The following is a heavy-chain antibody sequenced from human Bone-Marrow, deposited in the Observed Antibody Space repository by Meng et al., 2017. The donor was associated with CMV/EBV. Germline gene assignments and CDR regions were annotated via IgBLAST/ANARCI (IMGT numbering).Heavy chain of an antibody. V-gene: IGHV4-31*03. D-gene: IGHD3-22*01. CDR3: ARADDYDSSGYHPDAFDI. CDR2: IYYSGST. J-gene: IGHJ3*02. CDR1: GGSISSGGYY. Sequence: LRLSCTVSGGSISSGGYYWSWIRQHPGKGLEWIGYIYYSGSTYYNPSLKSRVTISVDTSKNQFSLKLSSVTAADTAVYYCARADDYDSSGYHPDAFDIWGQGTMVTGSS.